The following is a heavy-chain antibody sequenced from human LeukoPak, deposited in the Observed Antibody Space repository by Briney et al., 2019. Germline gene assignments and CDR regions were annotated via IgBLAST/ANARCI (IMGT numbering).Heavy chain of an antibody. CDR2: INHSGST. D-gene: IGHD2-21*02. Sequence: SETLSLTCAVYGGSFSGYYWSWIRQPPGKGLEWIGEINHSGSTNYNPSLKSRVTISVDTSKNQFSLKLSPVTAADTAVYYCARRRGIVVVTAGARNWFDPWGQGTLVTVSS. V-gene: IGHV4-34*01. J-gene: IGHJ5*02. CDR3: ARRRGIVVVTAGARNWFDP. CDR1: GGSFSGYY.